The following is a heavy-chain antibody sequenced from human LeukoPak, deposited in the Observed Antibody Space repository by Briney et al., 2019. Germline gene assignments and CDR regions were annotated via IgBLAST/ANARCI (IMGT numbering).Heavy chain of an antibody. V-gene: IGHV3-9*01. CDR2: ISWNSGSI. D-gene: IGHD2-15*01. CDR1: GFTFDDYA. J-gene: IGHJ4*02. Sequence: GGSLRLSCAASGFTFDDYAMHWVRQAPGKGLEWVSGISWNSGSIGYADSVKGRFTISRDNAKNTLYLQMNSLRAEDTAVYYCARDQLYCSGGYCYKDYWGQGTLVTVSS. CDR3: ARDQLYCSGGYCYKDY.